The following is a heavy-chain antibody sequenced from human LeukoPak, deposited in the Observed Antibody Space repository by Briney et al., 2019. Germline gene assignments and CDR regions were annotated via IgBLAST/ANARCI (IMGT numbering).Heavy chain of an antibody. CDR2: INPNSGGT. D-gene: IGHD3-22*01. CDR1: GYTFTGYY. Sequence: ASVKVSCKASGYTFTGYYMHWVRQAPGQGLEWMGWINPNSGGTNYAQKFQGRVTMTRDTSISTAYMELSRLRSDDTAVYYCARPPYDSSGPQSDYWGQGTLVTVSS. J-gene: IGHJ4*02. V-gene: IGHV1-2*02. CDR3: ARPPYDSSGPQSDY.